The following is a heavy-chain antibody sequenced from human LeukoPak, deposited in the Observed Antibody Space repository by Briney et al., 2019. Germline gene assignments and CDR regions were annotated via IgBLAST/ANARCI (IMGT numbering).Heavy chain of an antibody. Sequence: SETLSLTCTVSGGSISSYYWNWIRQPPGKGLEWIGYIYYSGRTNYNPSLKSRVTISVDTSKNQFSLKLSSVTAADTAVYYCAREKIVVVSAPEGAFDIWGQGTMVTVSS. CDR3: AREKIVVVSAPEGAFDI. V-gene: IGHV4-59*01. CDR1: GGSISSYY. J-gene: IGHJ3*02. D-gene: IGHD2-2*01. CDR2: IYYSGRT.